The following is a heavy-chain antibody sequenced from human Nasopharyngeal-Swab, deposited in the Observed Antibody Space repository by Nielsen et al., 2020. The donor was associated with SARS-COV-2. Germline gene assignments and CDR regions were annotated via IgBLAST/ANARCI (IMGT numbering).Heavy chain of an antibody. V-gene: IGHV3-7*01. J-gene: IGHJ4*02. CDR2: IKQDGSEK. CDR1: GFTFSSYW. Sequence: GESLKISSAASGFTFSSYWMSWVRQAPGKGLEWVANIKQDGSEKYYVDSVKGRFTISRDNAKNSLYLQMNSLRAEDTAVYYCARQSSGSWSFDYWGQGTLVTVSS. CDR3: ARQSSGSWSFDY. D-gene: IGHD6-13*01.